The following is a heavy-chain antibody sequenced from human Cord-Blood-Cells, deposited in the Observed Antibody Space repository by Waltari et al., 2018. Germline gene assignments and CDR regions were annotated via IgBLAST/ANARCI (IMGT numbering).Heavy chain of an antibody. CDR1: GYTFTSYD. Sequence: QVQLVQSGAEVKKPGASVKVSCKASGYTFTSYDINGVRQPTGQGLEWMGWMNPNSGNTGYAQKFQGRVTITRNTSISTAYMELSSLRSEDTAVYYCARGLGYCSSTSCYFDYWGQGTLVTVSS. CDR3: ARGLGYCSSTSCYFDY. J-gene: IGHJ4*02. D-gene: IGHD2-2*01. CDR2: MNPNSGNT. V-gene: IGHV1-8*03.